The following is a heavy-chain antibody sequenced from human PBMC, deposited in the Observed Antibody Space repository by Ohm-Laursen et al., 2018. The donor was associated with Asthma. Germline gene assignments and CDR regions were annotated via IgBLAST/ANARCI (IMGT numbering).Heavy chain of an antibody. CDR3: ARGGPEGVPGTNWFDP. Sequence: TLSLTCMVSGDSISRDVWWSWVRQSPEEGLEWIGETHHSGIAHYNPYLKTRVSISLDRSKNQVSLILASVTAADTAVYFCARGGPEGVPGTNWFDPWGQGILVTVSS. D-gene: IGHD3-3*01. J-gene: IGHJ5*02. V-gene: IGHV4/OR15-8*02. CDR2: THHSGIA. CDR1: GDSISRDVW.